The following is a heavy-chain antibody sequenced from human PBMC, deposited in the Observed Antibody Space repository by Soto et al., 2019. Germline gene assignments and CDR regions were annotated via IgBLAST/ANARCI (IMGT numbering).Heavy chain of an antibody. CDR3: ARDGSAGSLEY. Sequence: QVQLVQSGGEVKRPGASVKVSCKTSGYTFSNYGITWVRQAPGQPLEWLGWISLYSDGTNYAQKFQGRVSMTTDTSTTTAYMELRSLRSDDTAVYYCARDGSAGSLEYWGPGTLVAVSA. V-gene: IGHV1-18*01. CDR1: GYTFSNYG. J-gene: IGHJ4*02. D-gene: IGHD3-10*01. CDR2: ISLYSDGT.